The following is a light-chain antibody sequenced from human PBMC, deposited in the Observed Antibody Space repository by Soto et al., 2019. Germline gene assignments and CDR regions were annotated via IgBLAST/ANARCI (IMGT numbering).Light chain of an antibody. Sequence: EIMMTQSPGTLSVSPGEGATLSCTASQSVSSSYLAWYQQKPGQAPRLLIYGASSRATGIPDRFSGSGSGTDFTLTISRLEPEDFAVYYCQQYGSSPPWTFGQGTKVDIK. CDR1: QSVSSSY. CDR3: QQYGSSPPWT. V-gene: IGKV3-20*01. J-gene: IGKJ1*01. CDR2: GAS.